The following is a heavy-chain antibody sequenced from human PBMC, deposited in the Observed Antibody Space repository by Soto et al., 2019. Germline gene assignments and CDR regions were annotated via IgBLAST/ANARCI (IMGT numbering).Heavy chain of an antibody. Sequence: SVKVSCKASVGTFSSYTISWVRQAPGQGLEWMGRIIPILGIANYAQKFQGRVTITADKSTSTAYMELSSLRSEDTAVFFFSRGGGVAGHYYYMDVWGKGTTVIVSS. CDR1: VGTFSSYT. J-gene: IGHJ6*03. CDR2: IIPILGIA. D-gene: IGHD6-19*01. CDR3: SRGGGVAGHYYYMDV. V-gene: IGHV1-69*02.